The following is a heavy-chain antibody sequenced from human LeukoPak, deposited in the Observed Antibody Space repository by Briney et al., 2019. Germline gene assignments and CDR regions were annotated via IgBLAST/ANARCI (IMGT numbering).Heavy chain of an antibody. D-gene: IGHD3-10*01. CDR3: ARRGYYGSGSYYH. J-gene: IGHJ5*02. Sequence: PGGSLRLSCAASGFTFSSYSMNWVRQAPGKGLEWVSSISSSSSYIYYADSVKGRFTISRDNSKNTLYLQMNSLRAEDTAVYYCARRGYYGSGSYYHWGQGTLVTVSS. CDR2: ISSSSSYI. V-gene: IGHV3-21*04. CDR1: GFTFSSYS.